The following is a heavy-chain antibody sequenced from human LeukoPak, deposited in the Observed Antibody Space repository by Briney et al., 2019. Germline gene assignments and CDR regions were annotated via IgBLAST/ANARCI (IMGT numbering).Heavy chain of an antibody. CDR1: GFTFDDYA. CDR3: AINGGGDSGYGNFDY. V-gene: IGHV3-9*01. CDR2: INWNSDSI. D-gene: IGHD5-12*01. Sequence: GGSLRLSCAVSGFTFDDYAMHWVRQVPVKGLEWVSGINWNSDSIGYADSVKGRFTTSRDNAKNSLYLQMNSLRAEDTAFYYCAINGGGDSGYGNFDYWGQGTLVTVSS. J-gene: IGHJ4*02.